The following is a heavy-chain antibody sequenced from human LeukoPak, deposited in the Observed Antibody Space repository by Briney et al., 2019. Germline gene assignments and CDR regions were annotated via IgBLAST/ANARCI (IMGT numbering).Heavy chain of an antibody. V-gene: IGHV3-33*01. CDR2: IWYDGSNK. CDR1: GFTFSSYG. D-gene: IGHD6-19*01. J-gene: IGHJ6*02. CDR3: ARGDKQWLVDYYYYYGMDV. Sequence: GRSLRLSCAASGFTFSSYGMHWVRQAPGKWLEWVAVIWYDGSNKYYADSVKGRFTISKDNSKNTLYLQMNSLRAEDTAVYYCARGDKQWLVDYYYYYGMDVWGQGTTVTVSS.